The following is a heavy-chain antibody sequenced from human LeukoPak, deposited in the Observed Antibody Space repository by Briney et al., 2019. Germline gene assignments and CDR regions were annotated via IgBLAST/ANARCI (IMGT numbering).Heavy chain of an antibody. D-gene: IGHD4/OR15-4a*01. CDR2: INHSGST. Sequence: PSETLSLTCAVYGGSFSGYYWSWIRQPPGKGLEWIGEINHSGSTNYNPSLKSRVTISVDTSKNQFSLNLSSVTAADTAVYYCARRAGAYSHPYDYWGQGTLVTVSS. J-gene: IGHJ4*02. CDR3: ARRAGAYSHPYDY. CDR1: GGSFSGYY. V-gene: IGHV4-34*01.